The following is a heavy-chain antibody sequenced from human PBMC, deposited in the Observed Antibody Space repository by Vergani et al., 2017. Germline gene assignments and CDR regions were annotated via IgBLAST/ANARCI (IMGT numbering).Heavy chain of an antibody. D-gene: IGHD5-24*01. V-gene: IGHV3-23*01. CDR3: AKSVEMATSPFDY. CDR2: ISGSGGST. J-gene: IGHJ4*02. Sequence: EVQLLESGGGLVQPGGSLRLSCAASGFTFSSYAMSWVRQAPGKGLEWVSAISGSGGSTDYADSVKGRFTISRDNSKNTLYLQMNSLRAEDTAVYYCAKSVEMATSPFDYWGQGTLVTVSS. CDR1: GFTFSSYA.